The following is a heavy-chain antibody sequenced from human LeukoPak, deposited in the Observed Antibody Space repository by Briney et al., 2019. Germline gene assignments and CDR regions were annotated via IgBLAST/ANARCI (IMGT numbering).Heavy chain of an antibody. CDR1: GDSVSSNSAA. J-gene: IGHJ2*01. V-gene: IGHV6-1*01. CDR2: TYYKSKWYN. Sequence: SQTLSLTCAISGDSVSSNSAAWNWIRQSPSRGLEWLGRTYYKSKWYNDYAVSVKSRITINPDTSKNQFSLQLNSVTPEDTAVYYCAREGSSTNGLYWYFDLWGRGTLVTVSS. D-gene: IGHD2-8*01. CDR3: AREGSSTNGLYWYFDL.